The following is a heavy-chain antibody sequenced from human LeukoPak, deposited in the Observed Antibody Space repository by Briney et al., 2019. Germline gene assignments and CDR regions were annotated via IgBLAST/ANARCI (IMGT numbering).Heavy chain of an antibody. Sequence: ASVKVSCKASGYTFTGYYMHWVRQAPGQGREWVGWINPNSGGTNDAQKFQGRVTMTRDTSISTAYMELSRLRSDDTAVYYCARTNGYSPTSSDYWGQGTLVTVSS. D-gene: IGHD5-24*01. V-gene: IGHV1-2*02. CDR3: ARTNGYSPTSSDY. CDR1: GYTFTGYY. CDR2: INPNSGGT. J-gene: IGHJ4*02.